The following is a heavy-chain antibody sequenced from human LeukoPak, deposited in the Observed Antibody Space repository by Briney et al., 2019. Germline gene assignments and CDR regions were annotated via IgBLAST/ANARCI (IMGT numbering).Heavy chain of an antibody. J-gene: IGHJ4*02. CDR3: ASSTYYYDSSGPDY. V-gene: IGHV3-23*01. Sequence: GGSLRLSCAASGFTFSSSAMSWVRQAPGKGLEWVSAISNNGGYTYYADSVQGRFTISRDNSKSTLCLQMNSLRAEDTAVYYCASSTYYYDSSGPDYWGQGTLVTVSS. D-gene: IGHD3-22*01. CDR2: ISNNGGYT. CDR1: GFTFSSSA.